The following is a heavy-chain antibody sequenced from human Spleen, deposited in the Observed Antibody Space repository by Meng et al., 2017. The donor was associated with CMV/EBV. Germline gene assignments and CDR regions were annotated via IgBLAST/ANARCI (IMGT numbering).Heavy chain of an antibody. V-gene: IGHV3-30*02. CDR2: IRYDGNNK. D-gene: IGHD5-24*01. Sequence: GESLKISCAASGFTFSSYGMHWVRQAPGKGLEWGAFIRYDGNNKYYAESVKGRFTSSRDNSKNTLYLQMNSLRAEDTAVYFCAKDRDGYTLNAFDIWGQGTMVTVSS. CDR3: AKDRDGYTLNAFDI. J-gene: IGHJ3*02. CDR1: GFTFSSYG.